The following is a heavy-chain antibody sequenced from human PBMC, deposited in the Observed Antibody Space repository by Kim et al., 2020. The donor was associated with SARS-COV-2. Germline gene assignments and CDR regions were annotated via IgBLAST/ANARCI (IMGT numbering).Heavy chain of an antibody. Sequence: SETLSLTCTVSGGSISSGDYYWSWIRQPPGKGLEWIGCIYYSGSTYYNPSLKSRVTISVDTSKNQFSLKLSSVTAADTAVYYCARFRQSVVPAAMYFDYWGQGTLGTVAS. V-gene: IGHV4-30-4*01. CDR2: IYYSGST. J-gene: IGHJ4*02. CDR1: GGSISSGDYY. D-gene: IGHD2-2*01. CDR3: ARFRQSVVPAAMYFDY.